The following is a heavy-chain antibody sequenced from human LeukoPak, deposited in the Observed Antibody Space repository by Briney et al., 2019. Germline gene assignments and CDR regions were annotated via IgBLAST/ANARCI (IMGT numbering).Heavy chain of an antibody. V-gene: IGHV4-38-2*02. CDR3: ARESDGYSGYDIDY. CDR2: RT. D-gene: IGHD5-12*01. CDR1: GYSISSGYY. Sequence: PSETLSLTCTVSGYSISSGYYWGWIRQPPGKGLEWIGSRTFYNPSLKSRVTISVDTSKNLTSVTAADTAVYYCARESDGYSGYDIDYWGQGNLVTVSS. J-gene: IGHJ4*02.